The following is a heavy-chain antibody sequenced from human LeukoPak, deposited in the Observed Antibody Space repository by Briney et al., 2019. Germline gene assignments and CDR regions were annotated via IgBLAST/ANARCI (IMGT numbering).Heavy chain of an antibody. CDR3: ARPSSWCAGAWFDS. D-gene: IGHD6-13*01. Sequence: SETLSLTCTVSRGSIRTADYYWAWVRQPPGEGLEWLGSIYFSGTPYFNPSLKSRVAVSIDTSKNQFSLKVTSVNASDTAVYFCARPSSWCAGAWFDSWGQGTLVTVSS. V-gene: IGHV4-39*01. CDR2: IYFSGTP. J-gene: IGHJ5*01. CDR1: RGSIRTADYY.